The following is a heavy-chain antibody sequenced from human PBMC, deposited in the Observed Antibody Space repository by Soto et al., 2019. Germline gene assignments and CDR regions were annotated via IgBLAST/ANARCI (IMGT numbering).Heavy chain of an antibody. CDR2: INHSGRV. D-gene: IGHD3-22*01. Sequence: SETLSLTCAVYGGSFSGHSWTWIRQSPGKGLEWIGDINHSGRVNYSPSLKSRVTISLDTSKNKFSLTLSAVTAADTAMYYCSTRAYDTNGYYRFDPWGQGTLVTVSS. CDR3: STRAYDTNGYYRFDP. V-gene: IGHV4-34*01. CDR1: GGSFSGHS. J-gene: IGHJ5*01.